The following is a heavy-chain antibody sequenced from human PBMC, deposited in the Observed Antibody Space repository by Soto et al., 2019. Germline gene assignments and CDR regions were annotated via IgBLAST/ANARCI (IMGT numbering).Heavy chain of an antibody. CDR2: IMPVFGTT. D-gene: IGHD4-4*01. CDR3: ARGTLTDDAFDI. J-gene: IGHJ3*02. Sequence: QVQLVQSGAEVKKPGSSVKVSCKASGGTFSSYAISWVRQAPGQGLEWMGGIMPVFGTTNNAQKFQGRVTITADEYTSTAYMELSILRSEDTAVYYCARGTLTDDAFDIWGQGTMVRVSS. CDR1: GGTFSSYA. V-gene: IGHV1-69*01.